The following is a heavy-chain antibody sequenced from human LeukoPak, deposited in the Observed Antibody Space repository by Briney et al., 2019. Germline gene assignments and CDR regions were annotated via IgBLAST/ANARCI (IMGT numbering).Heavy chain of an antibody. Sequence: GGSLRLSCAASGFIFSDYHMSWIRQAPGKGLEWVANINHEGGDIQYVDSVKGRFTISRDNAKDSVYLQMNSLRAEDTAVYHCATYINWVAGDVWGQGTTITVSS. CDR3: ATYINWVAGDV. J-gene: IGHJ6*01. CDR2: INHEGGDI. D-gene: IGHD1-1*01. V-gene: IGHV3-7*01. CDR1: GFIFSDYH.